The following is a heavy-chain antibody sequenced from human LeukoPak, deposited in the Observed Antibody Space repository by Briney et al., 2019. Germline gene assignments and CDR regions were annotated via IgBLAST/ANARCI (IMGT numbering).Heavy chain of an antibody. Sequence: SETLSLTCTVSGGSISSYYWSWIRQPPGKGLEWIGYIYYSGSTNYNPSLKSRVTISVDTSKNQFSLKLSSVTAADTAVYYCARGRLAVAATPLYYYYMDVWGKGTTVTISS. CDR3: ARGRLAVAATPLYYYYMDV. CDR2: IYYSGST. CDR1: GGSISSYY. V-gene: IGHV4-59*01. D-gene: IGHD2-15*01. J-gene: IGHJ6*03.